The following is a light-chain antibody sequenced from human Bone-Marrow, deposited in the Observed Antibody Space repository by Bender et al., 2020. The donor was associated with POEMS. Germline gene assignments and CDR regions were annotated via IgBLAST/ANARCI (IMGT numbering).Light chain of an antibody. CDR3: QSFDSSSVV. V-gene: IGLV6-57*03. Sequence: NFMLTQPHSVSASPGKTVTISCTRSSGTIVNSFVQWFQQRPGSAPTTVIYEDNQRPSGVPVRFSGSVDSSSNSASLTISGLKTEDEADYYCQSFDSSSVVFGGGTKLTVL. CDR1: SGTIVNSF. CDR2: EDN. J-gene: IGLJ2*01.